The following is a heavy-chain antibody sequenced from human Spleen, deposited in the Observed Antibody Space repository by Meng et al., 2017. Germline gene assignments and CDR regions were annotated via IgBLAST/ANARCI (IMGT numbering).Heavy chain of an antibody. V-gene: IGHV4-4*02. CDR2: IYNSGTT. D-gene: IGHD2-21*01. Sequence: VHLWEAGQGLLNPSGTLSLTCAVSGGSINSDSWGSWVRPPPGRGVKWIGEIYNSGTTNYNPSLKSRVSMSVDKSKNQFSLKLSSVTAADTAVYYCARNEGYSFGAWGQGTLVTVSS. CDR3: ARNEGYSFGA. CDR1: GGSINSDSW. J-gene: IGHJ5*02.